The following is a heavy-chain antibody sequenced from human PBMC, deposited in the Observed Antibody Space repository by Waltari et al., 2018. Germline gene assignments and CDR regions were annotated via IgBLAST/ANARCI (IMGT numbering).Heavy chain of an antibody. V-gene: IGHV3-23*01. CDR1: GFTFSTSA. D-gene: IGHD2-8*02. Sequence: EEQMLESGGGLVQPGGSLRLSCTGSGFTFSTSAMNWFRQVPGKGLEWVSTISSSGADTYYADSVKDRFTISRDNSAETFYLEMNNLRVGDTAMYYCAKSQRRPLVLYGLDVWGQGTAVTVSS. CDR3: AKSQRRPLVLYGLDV. CDR2: ISSSGADT. J-gene: IGHJ6*02.